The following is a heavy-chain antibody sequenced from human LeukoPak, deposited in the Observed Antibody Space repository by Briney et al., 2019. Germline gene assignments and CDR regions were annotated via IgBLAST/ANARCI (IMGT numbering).Heavy chain of an antibody. J-gene: IGHJ5*02. D-gene: IGHD6-13*01. CDR3: ARGSSGYSTT. Sequence: PGGSLRLSCAPSGFTFISYWMHWARHAPGRGVVWVSRINSDGSSTNYADSVLGRFTISRDNAKNTLYLQMNSLRPEDTAVYYCARGSSGYSTTWGQGTLVTVSS. CDR2: INSDGSST. CDR1: GFTFISYW. V-gene: IGHV3-74*01.